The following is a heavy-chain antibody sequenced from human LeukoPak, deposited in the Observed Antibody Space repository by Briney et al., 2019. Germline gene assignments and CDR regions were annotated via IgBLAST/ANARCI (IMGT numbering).Heavy chain of an antibody. V-gene: IGHV4-34*01. J-gene: IGHJ4*02. D-gene: IGHD5-24*01. CDR2: INHSGST. CDR3: VKEMATISDY. Sequence: SETLSLTCAVYGGSFSGYYWSWIRQPPGKGLEWIGEINHSGSTNYNPSLKSRVTISVDTSKNQFSLKLSSVTAADTAVYYCVKEMATISDYWGQGTLVTVSS. CDR1: GGSFSGYY.